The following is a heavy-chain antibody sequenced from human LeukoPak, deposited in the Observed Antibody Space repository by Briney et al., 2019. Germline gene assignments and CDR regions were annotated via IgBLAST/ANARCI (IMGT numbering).Heavy chain of an antibody. V-gene: IGHV4-39*07. CDR1: GGSISTSNYY. CDR3: ARERAYDSSGYYSVY. J-gene: IGHJ4*02. CDR2: IYYSGST. D-gene: IGHD3-22*01. Sequence: SETLSLTCTVSGGSISTSNYYWGWIRQPPGKGLEWIGSIYYSGSTYYNPSLKSRVTISVDTSKNQFSLKLSSVTAADTAVYYCARERAYDSSGYYSVYWGQGTLVTVSS.